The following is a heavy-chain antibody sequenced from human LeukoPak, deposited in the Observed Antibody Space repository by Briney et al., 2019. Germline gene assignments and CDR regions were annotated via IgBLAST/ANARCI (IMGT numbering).Heavy chain of an antibody. CDR2: VFDSGST. CDR1: GASFSTNY. V-gene: IGHV4-59*01. D-gene: IGHD6-13*01. J-gene: IGHJ6*03. Sequence: SQTLSLTCSVSGASFSTNYWSWIRQPPGRGLEWIGYVFDSGSTNYNPSLKSRVTISVDTSTKQFSLRLSSVTAADTAVYYCARLYQQSRWKYYYYYMDVWGKGTAVTVSS. CDR3: ARLYQQSRWKYYYYYMDV.